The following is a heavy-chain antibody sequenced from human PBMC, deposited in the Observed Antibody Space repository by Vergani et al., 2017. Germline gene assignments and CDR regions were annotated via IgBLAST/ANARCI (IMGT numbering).Heavy chain of an antibody. D-gene: IGHD1-14*01. Sequence: QVQLQESGPGLVKPSQTLSLTCTVSGGSISSGDYYWSWIRQPPGEGLEWIGYVEDSGYFNYNPSLKTRVSMSSDTSNNQFSLMLCSVTVADTAVYYCSRSIGSRNPPDYFDNWGQGTLVTVSS. J-gene: IGHJ4*02. CDR3: SRSIGSRNPPDYFDN. CDR1: GGSISSGDYY. CDR2: VEDSGYF. V-gene: IGHV4-61*08.